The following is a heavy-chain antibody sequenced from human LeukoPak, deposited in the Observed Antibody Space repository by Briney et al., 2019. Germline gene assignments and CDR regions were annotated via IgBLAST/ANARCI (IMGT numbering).Heavy chain of an antibody. CDR3: AREPVLGYCSGGSCYPQNYYMDV. D-gene: IGHD2-15*01. Sequence: PGGSLRLSCAASGFTVSSNYMSWVRQAPGKGLEWVSVIYSGGSTYYADSAKGRFTISRDNSKNTLYLQMNSLRAEDTAVYYCAREPVLGYCSGGSCYPQNYYMDVWGKGTTVTVSS. V-gene: IGHV3-53*01. J-gene: IGHJ6*03. CDR2: IYSGGST. CDR1: GFTVSSNY.